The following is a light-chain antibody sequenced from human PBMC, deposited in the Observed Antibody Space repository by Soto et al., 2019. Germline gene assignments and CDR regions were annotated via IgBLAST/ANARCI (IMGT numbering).Light chain of an antibody. CDR2: SAS. Sequence: DIQMTQSPSSLSTSIGDRVTIACRASQRINIYLNWYRQKPGKAPELLIYSASNLQSGVPSRFSGSGSGTDFTLTISLQPEDFATYYCQQSYSTPGTFGQGTKVDIK. CDR1: QRINIY. J-gene: IGKJ1*01. CDR3: QQSYSTPGT. V-gene: IGKV1-39*01.